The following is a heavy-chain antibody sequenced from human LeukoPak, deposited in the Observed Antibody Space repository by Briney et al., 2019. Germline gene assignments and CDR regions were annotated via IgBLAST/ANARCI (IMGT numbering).Heavy chain of an antibody. CDR3: ANQAYSQFDY. J-gene: IGHJ4*02. Sequence: GGSLRLSCVASGFAFSSYWMSWVRQAPGKGRELVANISPDGSAEDYVDSVRGRFAISRDNAKRSLYLQMNSLSPEDTAVYYCANQAYSQFDYWGQGTLVSVSS. CDR2: ISPDGSAE. V-gene: IGHV3-7*01. CDR1: GFAFSSYW. D-gene: IGHD4-11*01.